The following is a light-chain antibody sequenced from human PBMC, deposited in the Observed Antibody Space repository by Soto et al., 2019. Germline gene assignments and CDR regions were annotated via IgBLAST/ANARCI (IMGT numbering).Light chain of an antibody. V-gene: IGLV2-23*02. CDR3: CSYAGSSTPLI. CDR2: EVS. J-gene: IGLJ1*01. Sequence: QSVLTQPASVSGSPGQSITISCTGTSSDVGNYNLVSWYQQHPGKAPKLMIYEVSKRPSGVSNRFSGSKSGNTASLTISGLQAEEEADYYCCSYAGSSTPLIFGTGTKLTVL. CDR1: SSDVGNYNL.